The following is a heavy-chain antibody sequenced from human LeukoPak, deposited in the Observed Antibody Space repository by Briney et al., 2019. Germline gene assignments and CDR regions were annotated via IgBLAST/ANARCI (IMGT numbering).Heavy chain of an antibody. J-gene: IGHJ4*02. CDR3: TRGRGGTIDRGYMDY. Sequence: ASVKVSCKASGYTFINYDIMWVRQATGQGLEWVGWMNSNTGNTGYAQRFQGRVTMNRDTSMRTAYMELSRLGSEDTAVYYCTRGRGGTIDRGYMDYWGQGTLVTVSS. D-gene: IGHD1-1*01. CDR2: MNSNTGNT. CDR1: GYTFINYD. V-gene: IGHV1-8*01.